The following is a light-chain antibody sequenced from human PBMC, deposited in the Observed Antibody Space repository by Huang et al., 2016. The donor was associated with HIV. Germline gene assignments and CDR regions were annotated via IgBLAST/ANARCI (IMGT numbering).Light chain of an antibody. J-gene: IGKJ3*01. Sequence: DIQMTQSPSSLSAAVGDRVTIACRASQAISNSLAWYQQLPGKAPKLLLYDASSLESGVPIRFSGSGSGTEYTLTISSLQPEDFATYYCQQYYSIPFTFGRGTKVDTK. V-gene: IGKV1-NL1*01. CDR2: DAS. CDR3: QQYYSIPFT. CDR1: QAISNS.